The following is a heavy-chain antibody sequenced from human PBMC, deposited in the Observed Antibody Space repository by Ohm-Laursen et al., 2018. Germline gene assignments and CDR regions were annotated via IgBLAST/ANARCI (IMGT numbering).Heavy chain of an antibody. J-gene: IGHJ4*02. Sequence: SDTLSLTCAVSGGSISSTSYYWGWIRQPPGKGLEWIGSIYYTGSTYFNPSLQGRVTISIDTSKSQFSLNLSSVTAADTAMYYCARKTDWNHYYFDYWGQGTLVTVSS. CDR3: ARKTDWNHYYFDY. CDR2: IYYTGST. CDR1: GGSISSTSYY. V-gene: IGHV4-39*01. D-gene: IGHD1-1*01.